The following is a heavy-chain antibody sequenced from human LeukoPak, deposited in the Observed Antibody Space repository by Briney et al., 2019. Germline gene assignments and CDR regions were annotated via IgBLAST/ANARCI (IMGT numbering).Heavy chain of an antibody. V-gene: IGHV4-39*07. CDR2: IYYSGST. D-gene: IGHD3-22*01. CDR1: GGSISSSSYY. J-gene: IGHJ4*02. CDR3: ARELENYYDSSGYYYD. Sequence: PSETLSLTCTVSGGSISSSSYYWGWIRQPPGKGLEWIGSIYYSGSTYYNPSLKSRVTISVDTSKNQFSLELSSVTAADTAVYYCARELENYYDSSGYYYDWGQGTLVTVSS.